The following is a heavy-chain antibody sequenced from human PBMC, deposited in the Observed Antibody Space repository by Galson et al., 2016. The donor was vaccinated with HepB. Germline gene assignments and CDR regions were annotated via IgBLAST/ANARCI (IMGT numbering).Heavy chain of an antibody. CDR3: AQEVGWLRFAFGS. J-gene: IGHJ5*01. CDR1: GFTFTNYA. D-gene: IGHD5-12*01. CDR2: ITGSGGST. Sequence: SLRLSCAASGFTFTNYAMTWVRQAPGKGLEWVSAITGSGGSTYYADSVKGRFTISRDDAKNSLYLQMNNLSVGDTAIYHCAQEVGWLRFAFGSWGQGTLVTVPS. V-gene: IGHV3-23*01.